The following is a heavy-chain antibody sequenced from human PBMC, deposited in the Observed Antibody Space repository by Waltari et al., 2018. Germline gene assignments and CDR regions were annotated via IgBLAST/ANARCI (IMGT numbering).Heavy chain of an antibody. D-gene: IGHD3-22*01. CDR3: ATDTVIIWNRVDQGGHFDL. CDR1: VFTFSRYA. Sequence: EVQLVESGGTLIQPGGSLRLSCAASVFTFSRYAMNWVRQAPGKGLACVSASSGGCGSAYYADSVRGRFTTSRDNSKDILYLQMNSLRVEDTAVYHCATDTVIIWNRVDQGGHFDLWGRGTLVTVSS. CDR2: SSGGCGSA. J-gene: IGHJ2*01. V-gene: IGHV3-23*04.